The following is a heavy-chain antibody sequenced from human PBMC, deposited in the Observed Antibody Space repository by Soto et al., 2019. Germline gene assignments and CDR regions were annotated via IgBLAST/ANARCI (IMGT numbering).Heavy chain of an antibody. Sequence: EVQLLESGGGLVQPGGSLRLSCAASGFTFSSYAMSWVRQAPGKGLEWVSAISGSGGSTYYADSVKGRFTISRDNSKNTLYLQMNSLRAEDTAVYYCAKDRTRKEYYDFWSGYFPSGNQYGMDVCGQGTTVTVSS. D-gene: IGHD3-3*01. V-gene: IGHV3-23*01. CDR3: AKDRTRKEYYDFWSGYFPSGNQYGMDV. CDR2: ISGSGGST. J-gene: IGHJ6*02. CDR1: GFTFSSYA.